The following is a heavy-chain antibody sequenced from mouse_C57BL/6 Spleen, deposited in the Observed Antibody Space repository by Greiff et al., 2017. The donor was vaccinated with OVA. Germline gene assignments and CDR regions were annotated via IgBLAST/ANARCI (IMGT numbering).Heavy chain of an antibody. Sequence: VQLQQSGPELVKPGASVKISCKASGYAFSSSWMNWVKQRPGKGLEWIGRIYPGDGDTNYNGKFKDKATLTADKSSSTAYMQLSSLTSEDSAVYFCASFPDFDYWGQGTTLTVSS. J-gene: IGHJ2*01. V-gene: IGHV1-82*01. CDR1: GYAFSSSW. CDR3: ASFPDFDY. CDR2: IYPGDGDT.